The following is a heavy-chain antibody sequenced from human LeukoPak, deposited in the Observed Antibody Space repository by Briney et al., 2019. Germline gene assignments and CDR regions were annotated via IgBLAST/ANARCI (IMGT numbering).Heavy chain of an antibody. J-gene: IGHJ3*02. CDR3: ARGRADRYSSSWYMAFDI. V-gene: IGHV4-34*01. Sequence: SETLSLTCAVYGGSFSGYYWSWIRQPPGKGLEWIGEINHSGSTNYNPSLKSRVTISVDTSKNQFSLKLSSVTAADTAVYYCARGRADRYSSSWYMAFDIWGQGTMVTVSS. CDR2: INHSGST. D-gene: IGHD6-13*01. CDR1: GGSFSGYY.